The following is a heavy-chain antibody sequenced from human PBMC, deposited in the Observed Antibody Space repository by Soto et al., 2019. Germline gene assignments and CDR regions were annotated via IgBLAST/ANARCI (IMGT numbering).Heavy chain of an antibody. CDR3: ARDRGYNWNYGWFDP. CDR1: GYTFTSYG. V-gene: IGHV1-18*01. J-gene: IGHJ5*02. Sequence: QVQLVQSGAEVKKPGASVKVSCKASGYTFTSYGISWVRQAPGQGLEWMGRISGYNGNTNYAQKRQGRVTMTTDTSTSTAYMELRSLRSDDTAVYYCARDRGYNWNYGWFDPWGQGTLVTVSS. CDR2: ISGYNGNT. D-gene: IGHD1-7*01.